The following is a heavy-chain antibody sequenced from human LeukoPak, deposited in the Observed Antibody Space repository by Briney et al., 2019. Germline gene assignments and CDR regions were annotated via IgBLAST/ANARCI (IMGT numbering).Heavy chain of an antibody. CDR3: ARGPMVRANLFDY. J-gene: IGHJ4*02. V-gene: IGHV3-7*01. Sequence: GGSLRLSCAASGFTFSTYSMSWVRQAPGKGLEWVANIKQDGSEKYYVDSVKGRFTISRDNAKNSLYLQMNSLRAEDTAVYYCARGPMVRANLFDYWGQGTLVTVSS. CDR2: IKQDGSEK. D-gene: IGHD3-10*01. CDR1: GFTFSTYS.